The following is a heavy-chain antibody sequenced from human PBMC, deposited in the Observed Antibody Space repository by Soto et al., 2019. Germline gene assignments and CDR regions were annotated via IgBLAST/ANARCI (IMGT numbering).Heavy chain of an antibody. D-gene: IGHD3-3*01. Sequence: ASVKVSCKASCYTFTSYGISWVRQAPGQGLEWMGWISAYNGNTNYAQKLQGRVTMTTDTSTSTAYMELRSLRSDDTAVYYCARYYDFWSGPYYYYGMDVWGQGTTVTVSS. CDR3: ARYYDFWSGPYYYYGMDV. J-gene: IGHJ6*02. CDR1: CYTFTSYG. CDR2: ISAYNGNT. V-gene: IGHV1-18*04.